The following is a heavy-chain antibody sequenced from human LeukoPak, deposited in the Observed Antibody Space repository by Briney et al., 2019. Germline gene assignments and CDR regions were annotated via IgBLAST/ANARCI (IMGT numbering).Heavy chain of an antibody. CDR3: ARVGGH. J-gene: IGHJ4*02. CDR2: IYSGGST. D-gene: IGHD3-10*01. Sequence: GGSLRLSCAASGLTVSRNYMSWVRQAPGKGLESVSVIYSGGSTYYAESARGRFTISRDNSKNTLYLQMNSLRVEDTAVYYCARVGGHWGQGTLVTVSS. CDR1: GLTVSRNY. V-gene: IGHV3-53*01.